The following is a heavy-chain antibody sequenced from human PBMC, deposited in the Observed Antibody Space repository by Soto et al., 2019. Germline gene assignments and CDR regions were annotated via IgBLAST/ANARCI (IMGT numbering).Heavy chain of an antibody. CDR3: ARVSYYYDSSGARMFDY. CDR1: GLTFSSYS. Sequence: PGGSLRLSCAASGLTFSSYSMNWVRQAPGKGLEWVSYISSSSSTIYYADSVKGRFTISRDNAKNSLYLQMNSLRDEDTAVYYCARVSYYYDSSGARMFDYWGQGTLVTVSS. D-gene: IGHD3-22*01. CDR2: ISSSSSTI. V-gene: IGHV3-48*02. J-gene: IGHJ4*02.